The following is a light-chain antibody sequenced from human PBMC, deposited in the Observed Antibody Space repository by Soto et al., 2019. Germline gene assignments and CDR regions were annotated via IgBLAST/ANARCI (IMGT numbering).Light chain of an antibody. CDR3: SSSTSGTTFV. V-gene: IGLV2-14*01. Sequence: QSALTQPASVSGSPGQSITISCTGTSSDVGGYNYVSWYQQEPGKAPKLMICAVSNRPSGVSNRFSGSKSGNTASLTISGLQAEDEADYYCSSSTSGTTFVFGTGTKVTVL. J-gene: IGLJ1*01. CDR1: SSDVGGYNY. CDR2: AVS.